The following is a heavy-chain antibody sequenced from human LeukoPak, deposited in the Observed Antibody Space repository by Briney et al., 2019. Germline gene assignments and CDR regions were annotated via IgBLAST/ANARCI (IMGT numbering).Heavy chain of an antibody. CDR3: AKRLAMTGTYHFDY. J-gene: IGHJ4*02. CDR1: GFIFTNYF. D-gene: IGHD6-19*01. CDR2: IKHDGSEK. Sequence: GGSLRLSCAASGFIFTNYFMSWVRQAPGKGLEWVASIKHDGSEKYYVDSVRGRFTISRDNTMNSLYLQMSSLRAEDTAVYYCAKRLAMTGTYHFDYWGQGTLVTVSS. V-gene: IGHV3-7*03.